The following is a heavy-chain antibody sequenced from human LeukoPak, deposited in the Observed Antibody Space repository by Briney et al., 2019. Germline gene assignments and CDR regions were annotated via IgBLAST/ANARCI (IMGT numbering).Heavy chain of an antibody. CDR3: AKSSSRWWGYFDY. J-gene: IGHJ4*02. CDR2: INHSGST. CDR1: GGSFSGYY. Sequence: PSETLSLTCAVYGGSFSGYYWSWIRQPPGKGLEWIGEINHSGSTNYNPSLKSRVTISVDTSKNQFSLKLSSVTAADTAVYYCAKSSSRWWGYFDYWGQGTLVTVSS. V-gene: IGHV4-34*01. D-gene: IGHD6-13*01.